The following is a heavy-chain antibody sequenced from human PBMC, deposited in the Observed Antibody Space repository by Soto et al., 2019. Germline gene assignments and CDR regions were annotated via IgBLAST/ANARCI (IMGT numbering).Heavy chain of an antibody. CDR1: GYTFTSYY. CDR2: INPSGGST. V-gene: IGHV1-46*01. CDR3: ARHGAYDFWSGYRSVWGFYYYYMDV. J-gene: IGHJ6*03. Sequence: ASVKVSCKASGYTFTSYYMHWVRQAPGQGLEWMGIINPSGGSTSYAQKFQGRVTISVDTSKNQFSLKLSSVTAADTAVYYCARHGAYDFWSGYRSVWGFYYYYMDVWGKGTTVTVSS. D-gene: IGHD3-3*01.